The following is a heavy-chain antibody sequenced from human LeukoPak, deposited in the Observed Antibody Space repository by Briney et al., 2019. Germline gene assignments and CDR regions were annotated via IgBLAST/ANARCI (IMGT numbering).Heavy chain of an antibody. V-gene: IGHV3-21*04. CDR3: ATYRQVLLPFES. CDR1: GFTFSTYS. J-gene: IGHJ4*02. CDR2: ISSSSSYI. D-gene: IGHD2-8*02. Sequence: GGSLRLSCAASGFTFSTYSMNWVRQAPGKGLEWVSSISSSSSYIYYADSVKGRFTISRDNAKTSLYLQMNSLRAEDTAIYYCATYRQVLLPFESWGQGTLVTVSS.